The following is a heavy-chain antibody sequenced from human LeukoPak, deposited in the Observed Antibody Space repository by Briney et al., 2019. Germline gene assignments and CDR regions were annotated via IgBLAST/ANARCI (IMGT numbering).Heavy chain of an antibody. D-gene: IGHD6-19*01. Sequence: GGSLRLSCSASGFTFSRYAMHWVRQAPGKGLEYVSAISSNGGSTYYADSVKGRFTISRDNSKNTLYLQMSSLRAEDTAVYYCVKDRRTDYRGAWYGGQGTLVSVSS. CDR3: VKDRRTDYRGAWY. J-gene: IGHJ4*02. CDR2: ISSNGGST. V-gene: IGHV3-64D*06. CDR1: GFTFSRYA.